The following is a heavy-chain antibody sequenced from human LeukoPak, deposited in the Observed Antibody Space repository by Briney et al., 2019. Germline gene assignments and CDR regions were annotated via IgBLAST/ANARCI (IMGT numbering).Heavy chain of an antibody. D-gene: IGHD2-2*01. V-gene: IGHV4-39*02. Sequence: SETLSLTCTVSGGSISSSSYYWGWIRQPPGKGLEWIGSIYYSGSTYYSPSLKSRVTISVDTSKNQFSLKLSSVTAADTAVYYCAREVVPAAIGYNWFDPWGQGTLVTASS. CDR1: GGSISSSSYY. CDR3: AREVVPAAIGYNWFDP. J-gene: IGHJ5*02. CDR2: IYYSGST.